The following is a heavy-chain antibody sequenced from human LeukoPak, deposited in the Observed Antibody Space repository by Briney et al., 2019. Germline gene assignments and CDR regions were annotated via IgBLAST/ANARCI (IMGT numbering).Heavy chain of an antibody. J-gene: IGHJ5*02. CDR3: ARLAPSRPALYSSSWYGNWFDP. CDR2: IYNSGTT. Sequence: SETLSLTCSVSGDSVSSGSYYWSWIRQPPGKGLGWIGYIYNSGTTKYNPSLKSRVTISVDTSKNQFSLKLSSVTAADTAVYYCARLAPSRPALYSSSWYGNWFDPWGQGTLVTVSS. D-gene: IGHD6-13*01. CDR1: GDSVSSGSYY. V-gene: IGHV4-61*01.